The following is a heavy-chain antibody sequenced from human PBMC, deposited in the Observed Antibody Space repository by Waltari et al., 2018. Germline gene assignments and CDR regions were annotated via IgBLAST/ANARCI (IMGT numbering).Heavy chain of an antibody. CDR1: GGTFSSYA. CDR2: IIPILGIA. CDR3: ARGSAFGMGATSADY. Sequence: QVQLVQSGAEVKKPGSSVKVSCKASGGTFSSYAISWVRQAPGQGLEWMGGIIPILGIANYAQKFQGRVTITADKSTSTAYMELSSLRSEDTAVYYCARGSAFGMGATSADYWGQGTLVTVSS. V-gene: IGHV1-69*10. D-gene: IGHD1-26*01. J-gene: IGHJ4*02.